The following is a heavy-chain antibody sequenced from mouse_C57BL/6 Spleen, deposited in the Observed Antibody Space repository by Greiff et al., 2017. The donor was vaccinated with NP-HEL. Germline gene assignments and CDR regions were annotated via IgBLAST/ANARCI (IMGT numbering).Heavy chain of an antibody. J-gene: IGHJ3*01. V-gene: IGHV1-76*01. Sequence: VQGVESGAELVRPGASVKLSCKASGYTFTDYYINWVKQRPGQGLEWIARIYPGSGNTYYNEKFKGKATLTAEKSSSTAYMQLSSLTSEDSAVYFCARSSITTVEAWFAYWGQGTLVTVSA. CDR1: GYTFTDYY. CDR2: IYPGSGNT. CDR3: ARSSITTVEAWFAY. D-gene: IGHD1-1*01.